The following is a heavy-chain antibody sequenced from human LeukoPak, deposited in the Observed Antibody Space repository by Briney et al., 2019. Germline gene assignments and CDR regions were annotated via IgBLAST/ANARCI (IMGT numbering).Heavy chain of an antibody. D-gene: IGHD3-22*01. J-gene: IGHJ6*03. CDR3: ARATYYSDSTGYSYYNYYYMDV. Sequence: SETLSLTCTVSGGSFSIYYWSWIRQPAGKGLEWIGRIYTSGSTNYNPSLKSRVTMSVDTSKNQFSLNLNSVTAADTAVYYCARATYYSDSTGYSYYNYYYMDVWGKGTTVTVSS. V-gene: IGHV4-4*07. CDR2: IYTSGST. CDR1: GGSFSIYY.